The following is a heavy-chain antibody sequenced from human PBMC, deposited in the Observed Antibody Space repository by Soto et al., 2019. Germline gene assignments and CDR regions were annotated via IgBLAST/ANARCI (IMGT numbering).Heavy chain of an antibody. J-gene: IGHJ4*02. CDR3: AHSASVPCCYYFDS. CDR1: GFSLSSIGVA. V-gene: IGHV2-5*01. CDR2: LYWNDDR. D-gene: IGHD1-26*01. Sequence: SGPTLVNPTQTLTLTCTFSGFSLSSIGVAVGWVRQPPGKALEWLALLYWNDDRRYSPSLKSRLTITKDTSKNQVVLTMTDMDPADTATYYCAHSASVPCCYYFDSWGQGTLVTVSS.